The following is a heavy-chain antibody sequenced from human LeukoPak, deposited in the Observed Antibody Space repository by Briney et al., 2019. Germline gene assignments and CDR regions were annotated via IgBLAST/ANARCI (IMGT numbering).Heavy chain of an antibody. CDR3: ARFGLRYFDWLPFDY. Sequence: GGPLRPACRGSGFAFSYYYLSWIRQAPGKGLEWVSYISSSSSYTNYADSVKGRFTISRDNAKNSLYLQMNSLRAEDTAVYYCARFGLRYFDWLPFDYWGQGTLVTVSS. D-gene: IGHD3-9*01. J-gene: IGHJ4*02. CDR1: GFAFSYYY. CDR2: ISSSSSYT. V-gene: IGHV3-11*06.